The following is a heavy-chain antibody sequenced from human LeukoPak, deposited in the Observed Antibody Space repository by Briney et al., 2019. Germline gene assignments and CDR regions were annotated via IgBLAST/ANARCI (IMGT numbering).Heavy chain of an antibody. V-gene: IGHV3-7*01. CDR2: IKQDGSED. J-gene: IGHJ4*02. CDR3: ARDAYYDFWSGCPSYFDY. CDR1: GVNFSSYW. Sequence: GGSLRLSCAVSGVNFSSYWMSWVHQAPGKGLEGVANIKQDGSEDYYVDSVKGRFTISTDNAKNSLYLQMNSRRAEDTAVYYCARDAYYDFWSGCPSYFDYWGQGNLVTVSS. D-gene: IGHD3-3*01.